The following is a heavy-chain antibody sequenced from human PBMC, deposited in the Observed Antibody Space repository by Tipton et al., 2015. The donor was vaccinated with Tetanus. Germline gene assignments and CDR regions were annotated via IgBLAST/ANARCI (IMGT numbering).Heavy chain of an antibody. J-gene: IGHJ4*02. CDR3: ARVASSGYYYALGY. Sequence: QLVQSGAEVKRPGESLKISCQGSGFTLSTYWIGWVRQMPGKGLEWMGFIYPDDSRTGLSPSFQGQVTISADKSISTAYLQWSSLKASDTAMYYCARVASSGYYYALGYWGQGTLVTVSS. V-gene: IGHV5-51*01. CDR2: IYPDDSRT. CDR1: GFTLSTYW. D-gene: IGHD3-22*01.